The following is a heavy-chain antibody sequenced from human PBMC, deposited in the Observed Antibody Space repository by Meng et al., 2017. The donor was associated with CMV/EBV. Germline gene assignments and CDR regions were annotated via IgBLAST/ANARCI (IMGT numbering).Heavy chain of an antibody. Sequence: GGSLRLSCKVSGYTLTALSMHWVRQAPGKGLEWMGGFDPEDGETIYAQKFQGRVTMTEDTSTDTAYMELSSLRSEDTAVYYCATATGYYYGMDVWGQGTTVTVSS. CDR3: ATATGYYYGMDV. V-gene: IGHV1-24*01. CDR2: FDPEDGET. J-gene: IGHJ6*02. CDR1: GYTLTALS.